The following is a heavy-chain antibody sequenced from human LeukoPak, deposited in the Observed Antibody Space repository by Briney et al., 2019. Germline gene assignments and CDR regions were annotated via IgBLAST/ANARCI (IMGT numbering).Heavy chain of an antibody. J-gene: IGHJ6*02. CDR2: IWYDGRNK. CDR3: AREGDSSGYYGMDV. V-gene: IGHV3-33*01. D-gene: IGHD3-22*01. CDR1: GFTFSSYG. Sequence: GGSLRLSCAASGFTFSSYGMHWVRQAPGKGLEWVAVIWYDGRNKYYADSVKGRFTISRDNSKNTLYLQMNSLRAEDTAVYYCAREGDSSGYYGMDVWGQGTTVTVSS.